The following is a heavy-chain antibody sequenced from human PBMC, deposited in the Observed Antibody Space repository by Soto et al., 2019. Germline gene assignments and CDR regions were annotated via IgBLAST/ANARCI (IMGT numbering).Heavy chain of an antibody. D-gene: IGHD3-16*02. CDR2: IWYDGSNK. CDR1: GFTFSSYG. V-gene: IGHV3-33*01. Sequence: QVQLVESGGGVVQPGRSLRLSCAASGFTFSSYGMHWVRQAPGKGLEWVAVIWYDGSNKYYADSVKGRFTISRDNSKNTLYLQMKSLRAEGTAVYYCARDLMDYVWGSYRPYIIGGYFDYWGQGTLVTVSS. J-gene: IGHJ4*02. CDR3: ARDLMDYVWGSYRPYIIGGYFDY.